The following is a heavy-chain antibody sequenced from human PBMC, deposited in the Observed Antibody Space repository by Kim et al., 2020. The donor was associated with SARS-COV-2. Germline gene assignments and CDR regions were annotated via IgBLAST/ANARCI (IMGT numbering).Heavy chain of an antibody. V-gene: IGHV4-34*01. Sequence: SETLSLTCAVYGGSFSGYYWSWIRQPPGKGLEWIGEINHSGSTNYNPSLKSRVTISVDTSKNQFSLKLSSVTAADTAVYYCARDAPVRYSSGWYGGWFDPGGQGTLVTVSS. CDR2: INHSGST. CDR3: ARDAPVRYSSGWYGGWFDP. CDR1: GGSFSGYY. J-gene: IGHJ5*02. D-gene: IGHD6-19*01.